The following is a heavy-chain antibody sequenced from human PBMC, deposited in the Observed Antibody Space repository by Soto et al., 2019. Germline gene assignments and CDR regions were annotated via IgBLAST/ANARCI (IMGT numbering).Heavy chain of an antibody. Sequence: SETLSLTCTVSGGSISSGDYYWSWIRQPPGKGLEWIGYIYYSGSTYYNPSLKSRVTISVDTSKNQFSLKLSSVTAADTAVYYCASSSGGYAYFDYCGTGTLLTVSS. CDR2: IYYSGST. D-gene: IGHD5-12*01. CDR3: ASSSGGYAYFDY. CDR1: GGSISSGDYY. V-gene: IGHV4-30-4*01. J-gene: IGHJ4*02.